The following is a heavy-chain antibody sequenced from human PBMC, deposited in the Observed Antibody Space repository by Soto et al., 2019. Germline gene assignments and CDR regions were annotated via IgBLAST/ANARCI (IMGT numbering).Heavy chain of an antibody. J-gene: IGHJ4*02. Sequence: GGSLRLSCAASGFTFSSDGMHWVRQAPGKGLEWVAVISYDGSNKYYADSVKGRFTISRDNSKNTLYLQMNSLRAEDTAVYYCAVHYFDYWGQGTLVTVSS. CDR3: AVHYFDY. CDR1: GFTFSSDG. V-gene: IGHV3-30*03. CDR2: ISYDGSNK.